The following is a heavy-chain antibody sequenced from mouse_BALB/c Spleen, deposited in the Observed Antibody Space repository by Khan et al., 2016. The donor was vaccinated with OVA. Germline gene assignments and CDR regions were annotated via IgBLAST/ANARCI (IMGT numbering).Heavy chain of an antibody. J-gene: IGHJ4*01. V-gene: IGHV2-6-1*01. D-gene: IGHD2-12*01. CDR1: GFSLTNYG. Sequence: QVQLKESGPGLVAPSQSLSITCTISGFSLTNYGVHWVRQPPGKGLEWLVVIWSDGRTTYNSALKSRLTISKDNSKSQVFLKMNSLQTDDTAMYFCARQPYERYNSMDYWGQGTSVTVSS. CDR3: ARQPYERYNSMDY. CDR2: IWSDGRT.